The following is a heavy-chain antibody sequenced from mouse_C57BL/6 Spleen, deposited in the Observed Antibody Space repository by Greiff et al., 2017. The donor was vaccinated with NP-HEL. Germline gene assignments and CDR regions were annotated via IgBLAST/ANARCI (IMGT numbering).Heavy chain of an antibody. D-gene: IGHD1-1*01. CDR2: IDPANGNT. Sequence: EVQGVESVAELVRPGASVKLSCTASGFNIKNTYMHWVKQRPEQGLEWIGRIDPANGNTKYAPKFQGKATITADTSSNTAYLQLSSLTSEDTASYYWARTDYYGSSWGYYFDYWGQGTMLTVSA. J-gene: IGHJ2*01. V-gene: IGHV14-3*01. CDR1: GFNIKNTY. CDR3: ARTDYYGSSWGYYFDY.